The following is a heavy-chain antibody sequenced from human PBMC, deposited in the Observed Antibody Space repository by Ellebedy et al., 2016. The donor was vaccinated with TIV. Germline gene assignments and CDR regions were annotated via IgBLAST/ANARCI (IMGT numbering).Heavy chain of an antibody. D-gene: IGHD2-15*01. Sequence: GESLKISCAASGFTFSDYYMSWIRQAPGKGLEWVSYISSSSSSTNYAESVKGRFTISRDNAQNTLFLQMNSLRVEDTAVYYCARGWSTPDSWGQGTPVTVSA. CDR2: ISSSSSST. CDR3: ARGWSTPDS. J-gene: IGHJ4*02. CDR1: GFTFSDYY. V-gene: IGHV3-11*06.